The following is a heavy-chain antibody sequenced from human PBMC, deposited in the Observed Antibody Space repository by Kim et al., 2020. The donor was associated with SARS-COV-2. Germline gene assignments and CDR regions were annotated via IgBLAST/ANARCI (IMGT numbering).Heavy chain of an antibody. D-gene: IGHD3-22*01. CDR2: ISSSSSSI. Sequence: GGSLRLSCAASGFTFSSYSMNWVRQAPGKGLEWVSSISSSSSSIYYADSVKGRFTISSDTAKNSLYLQMNSLRADDTAVYYCARAGHSRIIWSQGTLVSV. CDR1: GFTFSSYS. V-gene: IGHV3-21*01. J-gene: IGHJ4*02. CDR3: ARAGHSRII.